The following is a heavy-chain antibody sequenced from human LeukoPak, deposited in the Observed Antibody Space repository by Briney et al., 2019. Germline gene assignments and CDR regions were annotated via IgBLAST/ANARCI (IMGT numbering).Heavy chain of an antibody. CDR2: IKQDGSEK. Sequence: GGSLRLSCVASGFTFSSYWMSWVRQAPGKGLEWVANIKQDGSEKYYVDSVKGRFTISRDNAKNSLYLQMNSLRAEDTAVYYCARAPRSGYSYGYDYYYGMDVWGQGTTVTVSS. J-gene: IGHJ6*02. V-gene: IGHV3-7*03. CDR1: GFTFSSYW. D-gene: IGHD5-18*01. CDR3: ARAPRSGYSYGYDYYYGMDV.